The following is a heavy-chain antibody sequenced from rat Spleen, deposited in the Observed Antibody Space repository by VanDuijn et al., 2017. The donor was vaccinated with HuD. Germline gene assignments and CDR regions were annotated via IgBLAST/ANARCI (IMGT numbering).Heavy chain of an antibody. CDR2: IRYRNST. Sequence: DVQLQESGPGLVKPSQSLSLTCSVPGYSITSNYWGWMRKFPGNKMEWIGHIRYRNSTNYNPSLKSRISITRETSKNQFFLQLNSVTTEDTATYFCARYRATIDWYFDFWGPGTMVTVSS. D-gene: IGHD1-10*01. V-gene: IGHV3-1*01. CDR1: GYSITSNY. CDR3: ARYRATIDWYFDF. J-gene: IGHJ1*01.